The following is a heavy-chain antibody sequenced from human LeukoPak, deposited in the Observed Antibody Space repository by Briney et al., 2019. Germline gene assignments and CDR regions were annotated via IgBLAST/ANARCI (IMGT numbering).Heavy chain of an antibody. D-gene: IGHD5-24*01. J-gene: IGHJ4*02. CDR3: ARGARAGYNLEPFDY. CDR2: IYYSGST. Sequence: SQTLSLTCTVSGGSISSGGYYWSWIRQPPGKGLEWIGYIYYSGSTKYNPSLKSRVTISVDTSKNQLSLKLSSVTAADTAVYYCARGARAGYNLEPFDYWGQGTLVTASS. V-gene: IGHV4-61*08. CDR1: GGSISSGGYY.